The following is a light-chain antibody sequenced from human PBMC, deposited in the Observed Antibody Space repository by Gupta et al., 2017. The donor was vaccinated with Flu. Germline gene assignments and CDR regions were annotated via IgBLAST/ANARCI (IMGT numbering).Light chain of an antibody. Sequence: QKARITGGGNNIGKKSGHWYQPRPGQAPVLVGYDDTDRPLGIPARFSGSNSGNTATLTIVRVEVGDEADYYCQVWDSSSDHPVIFGGGTNLAV. V-gene: IGLV3-21*02. CDR3: QVWDSSSDHPVI. J-gene: IGLJ2*01. CDR1: NIGKKS. CDR2: DDT.